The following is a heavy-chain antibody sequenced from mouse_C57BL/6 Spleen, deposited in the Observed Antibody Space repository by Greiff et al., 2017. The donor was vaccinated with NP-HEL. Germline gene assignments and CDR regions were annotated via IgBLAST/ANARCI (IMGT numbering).Heavy chain of an antibody. CDR3: ARFDDYDVAMDY. CDR1: GYTFTDYY. Sequence: EVQLQQSGPVLVKPGASVKMSCKASGYTFTDYYMNWVKQSHGKSLEWIGVINPYNGGTSYNQKFKGKATLTVDKSSSTAYMELNSLTSEDSAVYYCARFDDYDVAMDYWGQGTSVTVSS. D-gene: IGHD2-4*01. J-gene: IGHJ4*01. CDR2: INPYNGGT. V-gene: IGHV1-19*01.